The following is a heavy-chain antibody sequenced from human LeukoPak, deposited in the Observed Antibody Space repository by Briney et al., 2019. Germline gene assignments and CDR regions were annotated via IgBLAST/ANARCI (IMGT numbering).Heavy chain of an antibody. CDR1: GFTFSSYA. V-gene: IGHV3-23*01. J-gene: IGHJ4*02. D-gene: IGHD5-18*01. Sequence: GGSLRLSCAASGFTFSSYAMSWVRQAPGKGLEWVSAISGSGGSTYYADSVKGRFTISRDNSKTTLYLQMNSLRAEDTAVYYCAKVAEEAYTAMADYWGQGTLVTVSS. CDR2: ISGSGGST. CDR3: AKVAEEAYTAMADY.